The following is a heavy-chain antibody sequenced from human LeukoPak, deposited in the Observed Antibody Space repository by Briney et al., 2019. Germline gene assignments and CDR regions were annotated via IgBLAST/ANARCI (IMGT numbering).Heavy chain of an antibody. J-gene: IGHJ4*02. CDR3: ARWVSGDILIEYYFDY. CDR1: GYTFTGYY. Sequence: GASVKVSCKASGYTFTGYYMHWVRQAPGQGLEWMGWITPNSGGTNYAQKFQGRVTMTRDTSISTAYMELSRLRSDDTAVYYCARWVSGDILIEYYFDYWGQGTLVTVSS. D-gene: IGHD3-9*01. CDR2: ITPNSGGT. V-gene: IGHV1-2*02.